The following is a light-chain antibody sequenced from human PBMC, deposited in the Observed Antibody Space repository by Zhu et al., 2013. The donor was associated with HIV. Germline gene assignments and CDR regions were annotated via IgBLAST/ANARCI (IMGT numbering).Light chain of an antibody. CDR3: QQYGSSLSIT. CDR2: GAS. Sequence: EIVMTQSPATVSVSPGERATLSCRASQSVSSNLAWYQQRPGQAPRLLIFGASSRATGIPDRFSGSGSGTDFTLTISRLEPEDFAVYYCQQYGSSLSITFGQGTRLEIK. CDR1: QSVSSN. J-gene: IGKJ5*01. V-gene: IGKV3-20*01.